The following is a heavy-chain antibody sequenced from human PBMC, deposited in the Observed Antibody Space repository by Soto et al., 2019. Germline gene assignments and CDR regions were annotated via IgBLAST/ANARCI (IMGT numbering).Heavy chain of an antibody. D-gene: IGHD4-17*01. V-gene: IGHV1-18*01. Sequence: ASVKVSCKASGYAFTSYGISWVRQAPGQGLEWMGWISAYNGNTNYAQKLQGRVTMTTDTSTSTAYMELRSLRSDDTAVYYCTVTTMTPYYFDYWGQGTLVTVSS. CDR1: GYAFTSYG. CDR3: TVTTMTPYYFDY. J-gene: IGHJ4*02. CDR2: ISAYNGNT.